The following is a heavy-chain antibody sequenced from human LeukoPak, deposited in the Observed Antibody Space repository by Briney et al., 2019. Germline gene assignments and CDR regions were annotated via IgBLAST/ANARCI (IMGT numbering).Heavy chain of an antibody. CDR3: AKAQYYDILTGYSFFDY. Sequence: GGSLRLSCAVSGLTFNNYAMSWVRQAPGKGLEWVSAISGSGGSTYYADSVKGRFTISRDNSKNTLYLQMNSLRAEDTAVYYCAKAQYYDILTGYSFFDYWGQGTLVTVSS. J-gene: IGHJ4*02. V-gene: IGHV3-23*01. CDR2: ISGSGGST. CDR1: GLTFNNYA. D-gene: IGHD3-9*01.